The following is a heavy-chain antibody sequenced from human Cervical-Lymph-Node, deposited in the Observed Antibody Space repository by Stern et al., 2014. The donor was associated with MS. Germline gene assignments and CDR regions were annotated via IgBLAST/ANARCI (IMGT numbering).Heavy chain of an antibody. CDR1: GGSIASSRYY. CDR2: IFSTGRT. J-gene: IGHJ6*02. D-gene: IGHD3-22*01. CDR3: AREDYDGSGHPYYYGLDV. V-gene: IGHV4-61*02. Sequence: QVQLQESGPGLVKPSQTLSLTCTVSGGSIASSRYYWSWIRQPAGKGLEWIGLIFSTGRTNYNPSLQRRIPLSVDTSENQFALQLSSVTAADTAVYYCAREDYDGSGHPYYYGLDVWGQGTTVTVSS.